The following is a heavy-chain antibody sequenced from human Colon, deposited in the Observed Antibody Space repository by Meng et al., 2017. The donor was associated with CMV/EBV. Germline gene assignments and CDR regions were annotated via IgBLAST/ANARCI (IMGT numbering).Heavy chain of an antibody. D-gene: IGHD2-15*01. V-gene: IGHV3-15*01. J-gene: IGHJ4*02. CDR3: TTLLRGF. CDR1: GFTFTNAA. CDR2: IKSKSDGGKI. Sequence: LRLSWADSGFTFTNAAMTWVRQASGKGVEGIGRIKSKSDGGKIDYAAPVRGRFAISRDDSKATVYLQIDTLEIEDTGMYYCTTLLRGFWGQGTLVTVSS.